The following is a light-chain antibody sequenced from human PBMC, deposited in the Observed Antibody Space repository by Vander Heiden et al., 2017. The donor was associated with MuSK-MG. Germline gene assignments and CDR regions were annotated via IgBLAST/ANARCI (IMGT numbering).Light chain of an antibody. CDR3: QHENSPSWT. Sequence: GDRVTITCRASQSTSRWLAWYQQKPGRAPNLLIYDASILQSGVPSRFSGGGSGTEFTLTISSLQPDDFATYYCQHENSPSWTFGQGTKVDIK. CDR2: DAS. J-gene: IGKJ1*01. V-gene: IGKV1-5*01. CDR1: QSTSRW.